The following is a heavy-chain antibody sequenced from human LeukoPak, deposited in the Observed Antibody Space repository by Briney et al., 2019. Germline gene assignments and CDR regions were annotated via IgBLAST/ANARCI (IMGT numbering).Heavy chain of an antibody. D-gene: IGHD2-15*01. CDR1: GGSISGYY. CDR3: ARTSYCSGGSCLDY. CDR2: ISHSGST. V-gene: IGHV4-59*08. J-gene: IGHJ4*02. Sequence: SETLSLTCTVSGGSISGYYWSWIRQPPGKGLEWIGYISHSGSTNYNPSLKSRVTVSVDTSRNQFSLKLSSVTAADTAVYYCARTSYCSGGSCLDYWGQGTLVTVSA.